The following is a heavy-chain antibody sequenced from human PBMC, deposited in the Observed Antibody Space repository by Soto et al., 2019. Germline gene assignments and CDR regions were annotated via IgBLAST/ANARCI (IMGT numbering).Heavy chain of an antibody. CDR3: ARWFGELLSRGKPYYFDY. V-gene: IGHV1-18*01. Sequence: QVQLVQSGAGVKKPGASVKVSCKASGYTFTSYGISWVRQAPGQGLEWMGWISAYNGNTNYAQKLQGRVTMTTDTSTSTAYMELRSLRSDDTAVYYCARWFGELLSRGKPYYFDYWGQGTLVTVSS. CDR1: GYTFTSYG. J-gene: IGHJ4*02. CDR2: ISAYNGNT. D-gene: IGHD3-10*01.